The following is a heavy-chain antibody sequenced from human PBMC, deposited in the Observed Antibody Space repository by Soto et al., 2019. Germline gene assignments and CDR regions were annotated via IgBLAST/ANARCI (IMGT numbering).Heavy chain of an antibody. Sequence: PSETLSLTCAVYGWSFSGYYWSWIRQPPGKGLEWIGEINHSGSTNYNPSLKSRVTISVDTSKNQFSLKLSSVTAADTAVYYCARYVGYCSGGSCYRYYFDYWGQGTLVTVSP. CDR1: GWSFSGYY. CDR2: INHSGST. CDR3: ARYVGYCSGGSCYRYYFDY. D-gene: IGHD2-15*01. V-gene: IGHV4-34*01. J-gene: IGHJ4*02.